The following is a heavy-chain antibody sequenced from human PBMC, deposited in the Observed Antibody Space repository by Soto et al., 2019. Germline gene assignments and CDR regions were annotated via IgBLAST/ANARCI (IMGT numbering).Heavy chain of an antibody. CDR3: ARGQGVEYFQH. D-gene: IGHD3-16*01. CDR2: IYHSGST. Sequence: QLQLQESGAGLVKPSQTLSLTCAVSGGSISSGGYSWSWIRPPPGKGLEWIGYIYHSGSTYYTPSLKSRVTISVDMSKHQFALKLSSVTAADTAVYYCARGQGVEYFQHWGQVTLVTVSS. V-gene: IGHV4-30-2*01. CDR1: GGSISSGGYS. J-gene: IGHJ1*01.